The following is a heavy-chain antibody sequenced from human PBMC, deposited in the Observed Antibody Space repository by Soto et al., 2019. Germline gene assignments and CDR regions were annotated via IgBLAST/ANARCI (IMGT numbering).Heavy chain of an antibody. J-gene: IGHJ6*02. CDR1: GGSISSYY. CDR2: IYYSGST. Sequence: QVQLQESGPGLVKPSETLSLTCTVSGGSISSYYWSWIRQPPGKGLECIGYIYYSGSTNYNPSLKSRVTISVDTSKNQFSLKLGSVTAADTAVYYCARRLYDFSAAMDVWGQGTTVTVSS. CDR3: ARRLYDFSAAMDV. V-gene: IGHV4-59*01. D-gene: IGHD5-12*01.